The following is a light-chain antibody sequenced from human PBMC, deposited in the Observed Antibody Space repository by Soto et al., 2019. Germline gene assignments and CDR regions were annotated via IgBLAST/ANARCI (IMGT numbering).Light chain of an antibody. Sequence: QSALTQPASVSGSPGQSISISCTGTSSDVGAYDRVSWYQHHPGKAPKLLIYDVTNRPSGVSTRFSGSKSANTASLTISGLQPEDEASYYCASYTRVDSWVFGGGTKLTVL. CDR1: SSDVGAYDR. CDR2: DVT. V-gene: IGLV2-14*03. CDR3: ASYTRVDSWV. J-gene: IGLJ3*02.